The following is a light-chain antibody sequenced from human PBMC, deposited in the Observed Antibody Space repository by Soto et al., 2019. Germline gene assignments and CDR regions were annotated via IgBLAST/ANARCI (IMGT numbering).Light chain of an antibody. J-gene: IGKJ1*01. Sequence: DIQMTQSPSTLSASVGDRVTITCRASQSVTKWLAWYQQKPGKAPRLLIFDASTLESGVPSRFSGSGYGTEFTLTITSLQPDDFGTYYCQQYHTFWTFGQGTKVDIK. CDR3: QQYHTFWT. V-gene: IGKV1-5*01. CDR1: QSVTKW. CDR2: DAS.